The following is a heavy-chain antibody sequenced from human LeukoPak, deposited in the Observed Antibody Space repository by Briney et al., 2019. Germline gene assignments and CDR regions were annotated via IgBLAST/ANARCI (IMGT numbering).Heavy chain of an antibody. J-gene: IGHJ6*02. CDR1: GFTFSSYS. CDR2: ISSSSSYI. D-gene: IGHD6-13*01. CDR3: ARVDGAAAGKVPYYYGMDV. V-gene: IGHV3-21*01. Sequence: GGSLGLSCAASGFTFSSYSMNWIRQAPGKGLEWVSSISSSSSYIYYADSVKGRFTISRDNAKNSLYLQMNSLRAEDTAVYYCARVDGAAAGKVPYYYGMDVWGQGTTVTVSS.